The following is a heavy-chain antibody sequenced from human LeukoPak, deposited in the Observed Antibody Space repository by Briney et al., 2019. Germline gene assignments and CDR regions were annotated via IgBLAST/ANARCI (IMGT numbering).Heavy chain of an antibody. J-gene: IGHJ4*02. Sequence: SETLSLTCSVSGASVSDGSYDWSWIRQPPVKGLEWIGYLYYSGNTNYSPSLSGRVSTSIDTSKNHFSLNLTSVTAADTAVYYCARGLSTGREDYFDYWGQGTLVSVSS. CDR2: LYYSGNT. D-gene: IGHD1-1*01. CDR1: GASVSDGSYD. V-gene: IGHV4-61*03. CDR3: ARGLSTGREDYFDY.